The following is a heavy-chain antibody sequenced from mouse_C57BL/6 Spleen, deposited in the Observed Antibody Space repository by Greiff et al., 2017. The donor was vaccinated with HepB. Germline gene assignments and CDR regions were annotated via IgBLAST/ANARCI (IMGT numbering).Heavy chain of an antibody. CDR3: ARPYYYGSSSFDY. D-gene: IGHD1-1*01. J-gene: IGHJ2*01. Sequence: QVQLQQSGAELVRPGPSVKVSCKASGYAFTNYLIEWVKQRPGQGLEWIGVINPGSGGTNYNEKFKGKATLTADKSSSTAYMQLSSLTSEDSAVYFCARPYYYGSSSFDYWGQGTTLTVSS. CDR1: GYAFTNYL. CDR2: INPGSGGT. V-gene: IGHV1-54*01.